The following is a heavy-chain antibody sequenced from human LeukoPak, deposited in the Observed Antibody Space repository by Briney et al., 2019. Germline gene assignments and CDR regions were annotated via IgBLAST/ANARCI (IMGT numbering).Heavy chain of an antibody. V-gene: IGHV3-73*01. CDR2: IRSKANSYAT. Sequence: GGSLRLSCAASGFTFRGSAMHWVRQASGKGLEWVGLIRSKANSYATAYVASVKGRFTISRDDSTNTAYLQMSSLKTEDTAVYYCAAHPFDYWGQGTLVTVSS. CDR3: AAHPFDY. CDR1: GFTFRGSA. J-gene: IGHJ4*02.